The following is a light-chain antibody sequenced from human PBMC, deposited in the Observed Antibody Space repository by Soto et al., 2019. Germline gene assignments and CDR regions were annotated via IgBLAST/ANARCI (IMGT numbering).Light chain of an antibody. CDR3: QQYNSYSPWP. CDR1: QSISSW. Sequence: DIQMTQSPSTLSASVGDRVTITCRASQSISSWLAWYQQKPGKAPKLLIYDASSLESGVPSRFSGSGSGTEFTLTISSLQPDDFATYSCQQYNSYSPWPFGQGTKVEIK. V-gene: IGKV1-5*01. CDR2: DAS. J-gene: IGKJ1*01.